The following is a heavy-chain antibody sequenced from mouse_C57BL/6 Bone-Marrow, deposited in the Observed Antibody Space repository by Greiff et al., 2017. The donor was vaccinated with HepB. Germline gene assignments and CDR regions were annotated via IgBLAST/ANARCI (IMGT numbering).Heavy chain of an antibody. V-gene: IGHV2-2*01. CDR2: IWSGGST. D-gene: IGHD1-1*01. CDR1: GFSLTSYG. J-gene: IGHJ3*01. CDR3: ARGGTTVEFAY. Sequence: VQLQQSGPGLVQPSQSLSITCTVSGFSLTSYGVHWVRQSPGKGLEWLGVIWSGGSTDYNAAFISRLSISKDNSKSQVFFKMNSLQADDTAIYYCARGGTTVEFAYWGQGTLVTVSA.